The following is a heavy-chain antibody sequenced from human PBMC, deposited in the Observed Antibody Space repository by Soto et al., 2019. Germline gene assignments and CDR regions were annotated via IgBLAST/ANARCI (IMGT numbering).Heavy chain of an antibody. CDR3: VRIRRGDGYTFGY. J-gene: IGHJ4*02. V-gene: IGHV3-74*01. CDR2: INTDGSTT. Sequence: EVQLVESGGVSVQPGGSLRLSCTASGFTLSNYWMHWVRQAPGKGLVWVSRINTDGSTTTYADSVQGRFTISRDNDKNTLYLQMNSLRDEDTAVYYCVRIRRGDGYTFGYWGQGTLVTVSS. CDR1: GFTLSNYW. D-gene: IGHD5-12*01.